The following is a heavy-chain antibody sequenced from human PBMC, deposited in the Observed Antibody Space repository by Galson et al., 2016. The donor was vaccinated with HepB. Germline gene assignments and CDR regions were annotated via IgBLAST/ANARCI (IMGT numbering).Heavy chain of an antibody. J-gene: IGHJ3*02. V-gene: IGHV3-23*01. CDR2: ISGGGGNT. CDR3: AKDRSPYYDIVTGYFPDNDAFDI. D-gene: IGHD3-9*01. CDR1: GFTFSSYA. Sequence: LRLSCAASGFTFSSYAMSWVRQAPGKGLEWVSTISGGGGNTDYADSVKGRFTISRDNSKNTLYPQMNSLEAEDTAVYYCAKDRSPYYDIVTGYFPDNDAFDIWGQGTMVTVSS.